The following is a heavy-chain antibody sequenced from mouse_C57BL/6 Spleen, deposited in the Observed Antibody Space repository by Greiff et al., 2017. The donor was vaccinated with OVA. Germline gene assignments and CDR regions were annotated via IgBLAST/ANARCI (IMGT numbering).Heavy chain of an antibody. CDR3: ARDGSYDYEGWFAY. Sequence: EVQLQESGPGLVKPSQSLSLTCSVTGYSITSGYYWNWIRQFPGNKLEWMGYISYDGSNNYNPSLKNRISITRDTSKNQFFLKLNSVTTEDTATYYCARDGSYDYEGWFAYWGQGTLVTVSA. D-gene: IGHD2-4*01. J-gene: IGHJ3*01. CDR1: GYSITSGYY. V-gene: IGHV3-6*01. CDR2: ISYDGSN.